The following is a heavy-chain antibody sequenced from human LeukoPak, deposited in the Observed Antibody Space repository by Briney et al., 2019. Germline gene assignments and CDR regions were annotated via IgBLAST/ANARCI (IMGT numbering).Heavy chain of an antibody. J-gene: IGHJ3*02. CDR2: INPSGGST. D-gene: IGHD1-7*01. V-gene: IGHV1-46*01. Sequence: WASVKVSCKASGYTFPSYYMHWVRQTPGQGLEWMGIINPSGGSTNYAQKFQGRVTMTRDTSTSTAYMELRSLRSDDTAVYYCARDKLTGTTPRSRFDIWGQGTMVTVSS. CDR1: GYTFPSYY. CDR3: ARDKLTGTTPRSRFDI.